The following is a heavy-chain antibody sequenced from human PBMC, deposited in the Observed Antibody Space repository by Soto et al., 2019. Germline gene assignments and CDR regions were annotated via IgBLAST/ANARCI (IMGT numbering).Heavy chain of an antibody. D-gene: IGHD5-12*01. CDR3: ARALGYSGYAGMDV. CDR2: ISPDNGNT. V-gene: IGHV1-18*01. J-gene: IGHJ6*02. Sequence: QVQLVQSGGEVKKPGASVKVSCKASGYTFTIYGINWVRQAPGQGLEWMGWISPDNGNTNYAQKLQRRVTMTTDTSTSTAYMELRSQRADDTAVYYCARALGYSGYAGMDVWGQGTTVTVSS. CDR1: GYTFTIYG.